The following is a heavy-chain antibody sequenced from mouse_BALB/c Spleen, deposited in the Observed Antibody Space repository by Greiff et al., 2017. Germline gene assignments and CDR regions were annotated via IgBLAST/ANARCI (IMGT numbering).Heavy chain of an antibody. Sequence: QVQLQQSGPELVKPGASVKISCKASGYAFSSSWLNWVKQRPGQGLEWIGRLYPGDGDTNYNGKFKGKAKLTADKSSSTAYMQISSLTSVDSAVYFCARTSLVHNAMDDWGQGTSVT. CDR3: ARTSLVHNAMDD. CDR2: LYPGDGDT. CDR1: GYAFSSSW. D-gene: IGHD2-10*02. J-gene: IGHJ4*01. V-gene: IGHV1-82*01.